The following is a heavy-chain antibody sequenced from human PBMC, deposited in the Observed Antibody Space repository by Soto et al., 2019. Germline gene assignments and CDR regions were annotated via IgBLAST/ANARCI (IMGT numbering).Heavy chain of an antibody. Sequence: SETLSLTCAVYGGSFSGYYWSWIRQPPGKGLEWIGEINHSGSTNYNPSLKSRVTISVDTSKNQFSLKLSSVTAADTAVYYCAGELPRIAVAGTVDPWGQGTLVT. CDR3: AGELPRIAVAGTVDP. V-gene: IGHV4-34*01. J-gene: IGHJ5*02. CDR2: INHSGST. CDR1: GGSFSGYY. D-gene: IGHD6-19*01.